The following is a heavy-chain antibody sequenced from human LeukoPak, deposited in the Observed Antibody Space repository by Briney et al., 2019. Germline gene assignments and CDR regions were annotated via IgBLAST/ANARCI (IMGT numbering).Heavy chain of an antibody. J-gene: IGHJ4*02. V-gene: IGHV3-23*01. CDR3: AKEPYSGSQLLDY. D-gene: IGHD1-26*01. CDR1: GFTFSSHA. CDR2: ISTSGGST. Sequence: PGRSLRLSCAASGFTFSSHAMSWVRQAPGKGLEWVSAISTSGGSTYYADSVKGRLTISRDNSKNTLYLQMNSLRAEDTAVYYCAKEPYSGSQLLDYWGQGTLVTVSS.